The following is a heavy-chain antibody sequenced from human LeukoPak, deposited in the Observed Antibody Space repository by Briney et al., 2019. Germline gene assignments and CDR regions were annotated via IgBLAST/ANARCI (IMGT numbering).Heavy chain of an antibody. CDR3: ARADSSGTPNLS. V-gene: IGHV1-18*01. CDR1: GGTFSSYA. CDR2: ISAYNGNT. Sequence: APVKVSCKASGGTFSSYAISWVRQAPGQGLEWMGWISAYNGNTNYAQKLQGRVTMTTDTSTSTAYMELRSLRSDDTAVYYCARADSSGTPNLSWGQGTLVTVSS. D-gene: IGHD3-22*01. J-gene: IGHJ4*02.